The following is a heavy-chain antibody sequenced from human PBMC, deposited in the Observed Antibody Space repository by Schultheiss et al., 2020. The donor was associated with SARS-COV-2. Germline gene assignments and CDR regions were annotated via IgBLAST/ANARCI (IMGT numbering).Heavy chain of an antibody. CDR3: ARGHTGDGRYYFDY. CDR1: GGSISSGGYY. Sequence: SQTLSLTCTVSGGSISSGGYYWSWIRQHPGKGLEWIGYIYYSGSTYYNPSLKSRVTISVDTSKNQFFLKLSSVTAADTAVYYCARGHTGDGRYYFDYWGQGTLVTVSS. J-gene: IGHJ4*02. D-gene: IGHD1-1*01. CDR2: IYYSGST. V-gene: IGHV4-31*03.